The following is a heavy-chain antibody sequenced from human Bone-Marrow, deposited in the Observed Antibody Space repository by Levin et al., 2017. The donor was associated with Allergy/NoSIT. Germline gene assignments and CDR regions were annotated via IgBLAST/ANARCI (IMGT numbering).Heavy chain of an antibody. J-gene: IGHJ5*02. D-gene: IGHD5-24*01. CDR2: IKEDGSEK. Sequence: PGGSLRLSCAASGFTFSNSWMSWVRQAPGKGLEWVANIKEDGSEKYYVDSVKGRFTISRDNAKNSLYVQMNGLRAEDTAVYYCARDQFRRATIGARWFDPWGQGTLVTVSS. V-gene: IGHV3-7*01. CDR3: ARDQFRRATIGARWFDP. CDR1: GFTFSNSW.